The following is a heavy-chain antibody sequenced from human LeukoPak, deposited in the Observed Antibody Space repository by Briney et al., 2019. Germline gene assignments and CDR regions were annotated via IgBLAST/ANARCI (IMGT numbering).Heavy chain of an antibody. CDR1: GYTFTSYG. D-gene: IGHD3-10*01. J-gene: IGHJ4*02. CDR2: ISAYNGNT. Sequence: GASVKVSCKASGYTFTSYGISWVRQAPGQGLEWMGWISAYNGNTNYAQKLQGRVTMTTDTSTSTAYMELRSLGSDDTAVYYCARVGALGSGSYYTDFDYWGQGTLVTVSS. V-gene: IGHV1-18*04. CDR3: ARVGALGSGSYYTDFDY.